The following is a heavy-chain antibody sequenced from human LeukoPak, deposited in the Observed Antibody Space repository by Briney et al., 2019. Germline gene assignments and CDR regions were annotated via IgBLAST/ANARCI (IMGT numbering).Heavy chain of an antibody. J-gene: IGHJ4*02. CDR1: GFTFSSYS. Sequence: PGGSLRLSCAASGFTFSSYSMNWVRQAPGKGLEWVSSISSSSSYIDYADSVKGRFTISRDNAKNSLYLQMNSLRAEDTAVYYCARAAYSGSYEDWGQGTLVTVSS. D-gene: IGHD1-26*01. CDR2: ISSSSSYI. V-gene: IGHV3-21*01. CDR3: ARAAYSGSYED.